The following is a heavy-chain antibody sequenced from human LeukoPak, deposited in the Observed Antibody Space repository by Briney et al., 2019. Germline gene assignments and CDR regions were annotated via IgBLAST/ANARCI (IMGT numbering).Heavy chain of an antibody. CDR3: AKGSDYYYDSSGFFDY. D-gene: IGHD3-22*01. J-gene: IGHJ4*02. CDR1: GFTFSSYA. Sequence: PGGSLRPSCAASGFTFSSYAMSWVRQAPGKGLEWVSAISGSGGSTYYADSVKGRFTISRDNSKNTLYLQMNSLRAEDTAVYYCAKGSDYYYDSSGFFDYWGQGTLVTVSS. CDR2: ISGSGGST. V-gene: IGHV3-23*01.